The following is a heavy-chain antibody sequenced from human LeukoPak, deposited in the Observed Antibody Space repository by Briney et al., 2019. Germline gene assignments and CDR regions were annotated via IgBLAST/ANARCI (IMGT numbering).Heavy chain of an antibody. J-gene: IGHJ6*04. CDR1: GDSVSSNSAA. CDR2: TYYRFKWYN. D-gene: IGHD2-15*01. CDR3: AGDRPIVVVVAANYYYYYYGMDV. V-gene: IGHV6-1*01. Sequence: SQTLSLTCALSGDSVSSNSAAWNWIRQSPSRGLEWLGRTYYRFKWYNDYAVSVKSRITINPDTSKNQFSLQLNSVTPEDTAVYYCAGDRPIVVVVAANYYYYYYGMDVWGKGTTVTVSS.